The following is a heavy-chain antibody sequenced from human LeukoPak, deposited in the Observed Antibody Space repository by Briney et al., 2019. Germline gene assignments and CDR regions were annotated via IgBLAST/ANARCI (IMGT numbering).Heavy chain of an antibody. CDR2: ISSGGST. CDR3: ARRSYDGSGYYYVDY. CDR1: GGSISSSGYY. D-gene: IGHD3-22*01. J-gene: IGHJ4*01. Sequence: SETLSLTCTVSGGSISSSGYYWGWIRQPPGKGLEWIGSISSGGSTHYIPSLKSRVTISVDTPKNQFSLKLSSVTAADTAVYYCARRSYDGSGYYYVDYWGQELWSPSPQ. V-gene: IGHV4-39*01.